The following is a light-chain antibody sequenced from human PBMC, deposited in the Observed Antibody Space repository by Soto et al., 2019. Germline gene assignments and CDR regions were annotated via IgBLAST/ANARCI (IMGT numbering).Light chain of an antibody. CDR2: LEGSGSY. Sequence: QSVLTQSSSASASLGSSVKLTCTLSSGHSSYIIAWHQQQPGKAPRYLMKLEGSGSYNKGSGVPDRFSGSSSGADRYLTISTLQYEDEADYYRETWDSNTRVFGGGTKLTVL. CDR1: SGHSSYI. J-gene: IGLJ2*01. CDR3: ETWDSNTRV. V-gene: IGLV4-60*02.